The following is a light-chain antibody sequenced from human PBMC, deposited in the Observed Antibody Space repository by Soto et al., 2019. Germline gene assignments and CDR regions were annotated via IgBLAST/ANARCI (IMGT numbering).Light chain of an antibody. CDR3: SSYTSSSTLV. Sequence: QSVLTQPASVSGSPGQSITISCTGTSSDVGGNKYVSWYQQYPGKVPKLLINKVTNRPSGVSYRFSGSKSGNTASLTISALLAEDEADYFCSSYTSSSTLVFGGGTKVTVL. J-gene: IGLJ3*02. CDR2: KVT. CDR1: SSDVGGNKY. V-gene: IGLV2-14*01.